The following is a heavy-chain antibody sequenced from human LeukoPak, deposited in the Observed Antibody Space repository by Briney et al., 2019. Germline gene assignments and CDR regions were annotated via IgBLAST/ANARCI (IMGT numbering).Heavy chain of an antibody. J-gene: IGHJ4*02. Sequence: GGSLRLSCAASGSTFTNYWMHWVRQVPGKGLVWVSSISSSSSYIYYADSVKGRFTISRDNAKNSLYLQMNSLRAEDTAVYYCARVAYGSGSYQDYWGQGTLVTVSS. CDR3: ARVAYGSGSYQDY. CDR2: ISSSSSYI. D-gene: IGHD3-10*01. CDR1: GSTFTNYW. V-gene: IGHV3-21*01.